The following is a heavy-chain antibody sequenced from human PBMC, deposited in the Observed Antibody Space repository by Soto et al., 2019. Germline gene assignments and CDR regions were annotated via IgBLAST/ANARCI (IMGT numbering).Heavy chain of an antibody. CDR3: ARDLGNYDRYYFDY. CDR1: GFTLSSYW. CDR2: INSDGIRT. J-gene: IGHJ4*02. Sequence: EVQLVESGGGLVQPGGSLRLSCAASGFTLSSYWMHWVRQVPGKGLVWVSRINSDGIRTNYADSVKGRFTISRDNAKNTLYLQMNSLRAEDTAVYYCARDLGNYDRYYFDYWGQGTLVTVSS. D-gene: IGHD1-7*01. V-gene: IGHV3-74*01.